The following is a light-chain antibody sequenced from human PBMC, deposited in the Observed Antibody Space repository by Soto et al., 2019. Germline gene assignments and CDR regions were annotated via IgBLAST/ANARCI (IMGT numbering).Light chain of an antibody. J-gene: IGLJ2*01. CDR2: DVS. CDR1: SSDVGGYNY. CDR3: SSYTSSSTPYVV. V-gene: IGLV2-14*01. Sequence: QSVLTQPASVSGPPGQSITISCTGTSSDVGGYNYVSWYQQHPGKAPKLMIYDVSNRPSGVSNRFSGSKSGNTASLTISGLQAEDEADYYCSSYTSSSTPYVVFGGGTKLTVL.